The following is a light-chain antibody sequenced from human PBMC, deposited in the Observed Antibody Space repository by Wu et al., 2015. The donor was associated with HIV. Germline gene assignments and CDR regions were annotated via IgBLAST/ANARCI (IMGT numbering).Light chain of an antibody. CDR1: QSVSGT. V-gene: IGKV3-15*01. CDR3: QQYDNWPPQYS. Sequence: EIVLTQSPATLSFSPGETATLSCRASQSVSGTLAWYQQRPGQAPRLLIYGASTRATGIPARFSGSGSETEFTLTISSLQSEDFAVYFCQQYDNWPPQYSFGQGTKLEIK. J-gene: IGKJ2*03. CDR2: GAS.